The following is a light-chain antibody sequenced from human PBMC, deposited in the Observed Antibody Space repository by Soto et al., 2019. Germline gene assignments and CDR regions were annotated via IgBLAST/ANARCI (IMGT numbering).Light chain of an antibody. V-gene: IGKV1-5*01. CDR1: QSIDNW. J-gene: IGKJ2*01. Sequence: DIQMTQSPSPLSASIGDRVTITCRASQSIDNWLAWYQQKPGKAPQLLIYDASRVKTGVPSRFTASGFGTEFTLTINTLQADDSATYFCQHYNGYPYTFGPGTKVDIK. CDR2: DAS. CDR3: QHYNGYPYT.